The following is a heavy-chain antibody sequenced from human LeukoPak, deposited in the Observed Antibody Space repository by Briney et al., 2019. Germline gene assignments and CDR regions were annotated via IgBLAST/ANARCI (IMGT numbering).Heavy chain of an antibody. CDR2: IHSGGNI. D-gene: IGHD1-1*01. CDR1: GITFSSYS. J-gene: IGHJ6*02. V-gene: IGHV3-53*01. Sequence: PGGSLRLSCAASGITFSSYSMNWVRQAPGKGLEWVSIIHSGGNIYYADSVKGRFTISRDNSKNTLYLQMNSLRAEDTAVYYCARDRGYAMDVWGQGTTVTVSS. CDR3: ARDRGYAMDV.